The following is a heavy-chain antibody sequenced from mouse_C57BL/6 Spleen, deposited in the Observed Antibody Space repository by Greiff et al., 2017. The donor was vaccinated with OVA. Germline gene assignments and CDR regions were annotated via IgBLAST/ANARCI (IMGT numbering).Heavy chain of an antibody. J-gene: IGHJ2*01. D-gene: IGHD4-1*01. CDR1: GYTFTSYG. CDR3: ARSRTGTGTYFDY. Sequence: QVQLKESGAELARPGASVKLSCKASGYTFTSYGISWVKQRTGQGLEWIGEIYPRSGNTYYNEKFKGKATLTADKSSSTAYMELRSLTSEDSAVYFCARSRTGTGTYFDYWGQGTTLTVSS. V-gene: IGHV1-81*01. CDR2: IYPRSGNT.